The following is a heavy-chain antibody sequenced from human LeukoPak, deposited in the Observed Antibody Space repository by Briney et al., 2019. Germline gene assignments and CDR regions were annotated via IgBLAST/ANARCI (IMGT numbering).Heavy chain of an antibody. Sequence: GESLKISCKGSGYSFTSYWIGWVRQMPGKGLEWMGIIYPGDSDTRYSPSFQGQVTISADKSISTAYLQWSSLKASDTAMYYCARLPNYYDSSGYPGYFDNWGQGTLVTVSS. CDR2: IYPGDSDT. CDR3: ARLPNYYDSSGYPGYFDN. D-gene: IGHD3-22*01. CDR1: GYSFTSYW. J-gene: IGHJ4*02. V-gene: IGHV5-51*01.